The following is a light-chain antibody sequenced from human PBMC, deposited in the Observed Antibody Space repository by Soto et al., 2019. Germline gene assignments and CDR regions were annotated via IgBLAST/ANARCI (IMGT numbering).Light chain of an antibody. J-gene: IGKJ4*01. Sequence: EIVLTQSPGTMCLSPGERATLSCRASQSVSSSYLAWYQQKPGQAPRLLIYGASSRATGIPDRFSGSGSGTDFTLTISRLEPEDFAVYYCHQYGSSPLTFGGGTKV. CDR1: QSVSSSY. CDR3: HQYGSSPLT. V-gene: IGKV3-20*01. CDR2: GAS.